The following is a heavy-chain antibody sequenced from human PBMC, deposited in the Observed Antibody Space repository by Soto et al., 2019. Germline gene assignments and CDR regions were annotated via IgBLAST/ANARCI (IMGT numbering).Heavy chain of an antibody. J-gene: IGHJ5*02. CDR2: INTGNGNT. CDR3: ARDRATGFGSVVRRNWLDP. Sequence: QIQLVQSGAEVKKPGASVRVSCMTSGYIFTTSAMHWVRLAPGQRLEWLGWINTGNGNTQYSQNFQCRVTITRDTSAKTAYMELSSLRSEYTAVYYCARDRATGFGSVVRRNWLDPWGQGTLVTVSS. V-gene: IGHV1-3*04. D-gene: IGHD2-15*01. CDR1: GYIFTTSA.